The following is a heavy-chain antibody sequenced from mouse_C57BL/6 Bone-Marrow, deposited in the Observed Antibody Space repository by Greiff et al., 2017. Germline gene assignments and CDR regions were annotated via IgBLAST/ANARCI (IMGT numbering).Heavy chain of an antibody. CDR2: ISDGGSYT. Sequence: EVQGVESGGGLVKPGGSLKLSCAASGFTFSSYAMSWVRQTPEKRLEWVATISDGGSYTYYPDNVKGRFTISRDNAKNNLYLQMSHLKSEDTAMXYCPREGGRGFAYWGQGTLVTVSA. J-gene: IGHJ3*01. D-gene: IGHD3-3*01. CDR3: PREGGRGFAY. V-gene: IGHV5-4*01. CDR1: GFTFSSYA.